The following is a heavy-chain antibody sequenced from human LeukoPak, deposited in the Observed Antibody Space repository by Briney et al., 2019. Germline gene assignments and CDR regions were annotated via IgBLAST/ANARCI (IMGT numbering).Heavy chain of an antibody. V-gene: IGHV3-30*03. J-gene: IGHJ4*02. D-gene: IGHD3-3*01. Sequence: GRSLRLSCVASAFTFSIYGMHWVRQAPGKGLEWVAVISYDGSKTYYADSVKGRFTISRDNSKNTLYLQMNSLRAEDTAVYYCASPGGYDFWSGPFDYWGQGTLLTVSS. CDR3: ASPGGYDFWSGPFDY. CDR1: AFTFSIYG. CDR2: ISYDGSKT.